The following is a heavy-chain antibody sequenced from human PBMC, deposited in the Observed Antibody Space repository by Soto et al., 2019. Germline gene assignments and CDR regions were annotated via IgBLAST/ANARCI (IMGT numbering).Heavy chain of an antibody. CDR2: ISTYNGKT. V-gene: IGHV1-18*01. CDR1: GYTFTSHG. Sequence: VASVKVSCKASGYTFTSHGISWVRQAPGQGLEWMGWISTYNGKTDYSQKFQGRVTMTADTRTTTGYMELRSLRSDDTAIYYCARLLTEGVTYREDEFDIWGQGTKVPVSS. CDR3: ARLLTEGVTYREDEFDI. D-gene: IGHD3-9*01. J-gene: IGHJ3*02.